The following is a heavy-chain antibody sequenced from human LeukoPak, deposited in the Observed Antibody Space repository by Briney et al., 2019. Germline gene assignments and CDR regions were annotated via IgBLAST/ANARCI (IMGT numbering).Heavy chain of an antibody. V-gene: IGHV1-69*02. CDR3: ARGLGYYGSSGYYYDNYYGMDV. Sequence: ASVKVSCKASGGTFSSYTISWVRQAPGQGLEWMGRIIPILGIANYAQKFQGRVTITADKSTSTAYMELSSLRSEDTAVYYCARGLGYYGSSGYYYDNYYGMDVWGQGTTVTVSS. CDR2: IIPILGIA. CDR1: GGTFSSYT. J-gene: IGHJ6*02. D-gene: IGHD3-22*01.